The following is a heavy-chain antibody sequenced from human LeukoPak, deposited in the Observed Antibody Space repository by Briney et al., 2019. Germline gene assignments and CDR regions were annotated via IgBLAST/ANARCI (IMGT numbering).Heavy chain of an antibody. V-gene: IGHV3-66*01. CDR1: GFTVSSNY. CDR2: IYSGGST. J-gene: IGHJ4*02. CDR3: ARAPPTWSTYYFDY. Sequence: PGGSLRLSCAASGFTVSSNYMSWVRQAPGKGLEWVSVIYSGGSTYYADSVKGRFTISRDNSKNTLYLQMNSPRAEDTAVYYCARAPPTWSTYYFDYWGQGTLVTVSS. D-gene: IGHD2/OR15-2a*01.